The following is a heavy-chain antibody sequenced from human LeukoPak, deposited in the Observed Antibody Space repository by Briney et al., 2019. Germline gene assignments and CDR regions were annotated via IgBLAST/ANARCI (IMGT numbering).Heavy chain of an antibody. Sequence: GGSLRLSCAASGSTFSSYAMSWVRQAPGKGLEWVSVISGSGDSTYYADSVKGRFTISRDNSKNTLYLQMNSLRAEDTAVYYCARGNNGLDYWGQGTLVTVSS. J-gene: IGHJ4*02. D-gene: IGHD1-14*01. CDR1: GSTFSSYA. CDR2: ISGSGDST. CDR3: ARGNNGLDY. V-gene: IGHV3-23*01.